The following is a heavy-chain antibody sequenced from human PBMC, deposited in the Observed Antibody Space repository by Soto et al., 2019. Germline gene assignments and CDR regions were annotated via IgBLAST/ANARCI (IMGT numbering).Heavy chain of an antibody. CDR3: ERVEYSSGPTDY. J-gene: IGHJ4*02. D-gene: IGHD6-19*01. CDR2: ISYDGSNK. Sequence: SLRLSCAASGFTFSSYAMHWVRQAPGKGLEWVAVISYDGSNKYYADSVKGRFTISRDNSKNTLYLQMNSLRAEDTAVYYCERVEYSSGPTDYWGQGTLVTVSS. CDR1: GFTFSSYA. V-gene: IGHV3-30-3*01.